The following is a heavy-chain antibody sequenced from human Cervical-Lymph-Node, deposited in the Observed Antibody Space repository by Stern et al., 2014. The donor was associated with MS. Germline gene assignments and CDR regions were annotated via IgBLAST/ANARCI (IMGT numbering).Heavy chain of an antibody. CDR3: ARQTTAWASDV. D-gene: IGHD1-14*01. Sequence: VQLVESGAELIRPGESLKISCKGSGFKFSIYWIAWVRQMPGKGLEWMGIIYPGDSETRYRPYFKVQVTMSDDKFTSTAYLQWSSLNASDTAMYFCARQTTAWASDVWGQGTLVTVSS. CDR2: IYPGDSET. V-gene: IGHV5-51*01. CDR1: GFKFSIYW. J-gene: IGHJ4*02.